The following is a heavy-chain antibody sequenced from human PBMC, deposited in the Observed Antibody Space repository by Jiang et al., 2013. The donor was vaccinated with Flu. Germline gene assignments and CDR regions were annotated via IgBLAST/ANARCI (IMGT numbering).Heavy chain of an antibody. V-gene: IGHV4-59*12. J-gene: IGHJ5*02. D-gene: IGHD3-10*01. Sequence: GPGLVKPSETLSLTCTVSGDSLSSYNWNWVRQAPGKGLDVDCIYLCRWEDPVQPLYNPSSRVESPISVDTPKNQFSLKLSSVTAADTAVYYCARRVDASGNHPHLNWFDPWGQGILVTVSA. CDR2: LCRWED. CDR1: GDSLSSYN. CDR3: ARRVDASGNHPHLNWFDP.